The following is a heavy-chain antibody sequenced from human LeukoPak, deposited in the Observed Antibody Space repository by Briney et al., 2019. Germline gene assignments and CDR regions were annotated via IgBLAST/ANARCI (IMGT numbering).Heavy chain of an antibody. CDR2: IRSDGGST. V-gene: IGHV3-64D*06. CDR3: VKGRGFLYYFDY. CDR1: GFTFSRYA. J-gene: IGHJ4*02. Sequence: GGSVRLSCSVSGFTFSRYAMHWVRQAAGKGLEYVSAIRSDGGSTFYADSVKGRFTISRDNSKNTLYLQMSSLRAEDTAVYYCVKGRGFLYYFDYWGQGILVTVSS. D-gene: IGHD3-10*01.